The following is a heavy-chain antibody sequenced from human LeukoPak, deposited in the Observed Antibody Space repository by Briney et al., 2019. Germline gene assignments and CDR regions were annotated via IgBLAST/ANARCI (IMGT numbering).Heavy chain of an antibody. V-gene: IGHV4-4*02. J-gene: IGHJ4*02. CDR2: IYHSGST. CDR1: GGSISSSNW. D-gene: IGHD2-21*02. CDR3: ARNPGPDCGGDCYSDY. Sequence: TPSETLSLTCAVSGGSISSSNWWSWVRQPPGKGLEWIGEIYHSGSTNYNPSLKSRVTISVDKSKNQFSLKLSSVTAADTAVYYCARNPGPDCGGDCYSDYWGQGTLVTVSS.